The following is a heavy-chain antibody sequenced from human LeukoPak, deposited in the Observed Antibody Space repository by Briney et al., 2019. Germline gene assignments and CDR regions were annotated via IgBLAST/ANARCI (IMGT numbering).Heavy chain of an antibody. Sequence: SGTLSLTCAVSGGSISSSNWWSWVRPPPGKGLEWIGEIYHSGSTNYNPSLKSRVTISVDKTKNQISLKLSSVTAADAAVYYCAREGQAATPGLDYWGQGTLVTVSS. CDR1: GGSISSSNW. J-gene: IGHJ4*02. CDR2: IYHSGST. V-gene: IGHV4-4*02. CDR3: AREGQAATPGLDY. D-gene: IGHD2-15*01.